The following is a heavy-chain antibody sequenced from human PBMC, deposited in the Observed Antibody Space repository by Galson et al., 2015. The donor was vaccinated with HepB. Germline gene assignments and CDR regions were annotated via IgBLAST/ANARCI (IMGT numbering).Heavy chain of an antibody. V-gene: IGHV4-59*01. CDR2: IYYSGST. CDR3: AREVREYSTSPPRQFDY. CDR1: GGSISCYY. D-gene: IGHD2-2*01. Sequence: SETLSLTCTVSGGSISCYYWSWIRQPPGKGLEWIGYIYYSGSTNYNPSLKSRVTISVDTSKNQFSLKLSSVTAADTAVYYCAREVREYSTSPPRQFDYWGQGTLVTVSS. J-gene: IGHJ4*02.